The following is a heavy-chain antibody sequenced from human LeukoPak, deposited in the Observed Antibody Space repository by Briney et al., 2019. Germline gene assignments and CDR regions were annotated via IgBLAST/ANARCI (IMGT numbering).Heavy chain of an antibody. V-gene: IGHV1-2*02. CDR3: ARVNYYDSSGYRYYYYVDV. Sequence: ASVKVSCKASGYTFTGYYMHWVRQAPGQGLEWMGWINPNSGGTNYAQKFQGRVTMTRDTSISTAYMELSRLRSDDTAVYYCARVNYYDSSGYRYYYYVDVWGKGTTVTISS. D-gene: IGHD3-22*01. J-gene: IGHJ6*03. CDR2: INPNSGGT. CDR1: GYTFTGYY.